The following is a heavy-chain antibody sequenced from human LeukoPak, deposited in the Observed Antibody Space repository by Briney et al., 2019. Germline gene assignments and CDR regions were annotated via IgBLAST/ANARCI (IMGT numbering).Heavy chain of an antibody. Sequence: GGSLRLSCAASGFTFNNHAMVWVRQGPGKRPEWVSGITGSGDGTYYPDSVKGRFAISRDNSKSTLYLQMNSLRAEDSALYYCVKGTYSDNSAYFDSWGQGTLVTVSS. J-gene: IGHJ4*02. D-gene: IGHD3-22*01. CDR3: VKGTYSDNSAYFDS. CDR1: GFTFNNHA. V-gene: IGHV3-23*01. CDR2: ITGSGDGT.